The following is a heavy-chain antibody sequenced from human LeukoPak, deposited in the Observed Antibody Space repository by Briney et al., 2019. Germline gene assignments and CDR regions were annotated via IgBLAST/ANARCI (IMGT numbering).Heavy chain of an antibody. Sequence: GGSLRLSCAASGFTFSSYGFHWVRQAPGKGLEWVAVIPYDGSNKYYADFVKGRFTISRDNSKNTLYLQMNTLRAEDTAVYYCAKEVGYGMDVWGQGTTVTVSS. D-gene: IGHD1-26*01. CDR3: AKEVGYGMDV. V-gene: IGHV3-30*18. J-gene: IGHJ6*02. CDR2: IPYDGSNK. CDR1: GFTFSSYG.